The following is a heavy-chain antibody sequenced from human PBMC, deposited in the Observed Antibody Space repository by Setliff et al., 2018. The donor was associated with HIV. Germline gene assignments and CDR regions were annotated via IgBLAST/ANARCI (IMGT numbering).Heavy chain of an antibody. CDR1: SDSLSSHY. V-gene: IGHV4-4*08. J-gene: IGHJ5*02. D-gene: IGHD3-22*01. Sequence: SETLSLTCTVSSDSLSSHYWSWIRQPPGKGLEWVGHIYINGITNYSPSLESRVTISVNTSKNQSSLNLSSVTAADTPVYYCARTIYYYDSSGYWFDPWGQGTLVTVSS. CDR2: IYINGIT. CDR3: ARTIYYYDSSGYWFDP.